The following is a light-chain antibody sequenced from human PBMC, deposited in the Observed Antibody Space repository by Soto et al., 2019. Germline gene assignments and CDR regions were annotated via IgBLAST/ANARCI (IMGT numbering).Light chain of an antibody. V-gene: IGKV1-5*01. J-gene: IGKJ1*01. CDR3: QHYSHYPAT. CDR1: QSISAG. CDR2: DVS. Sequence: DIQMTQSPSTLSASVGDRVTITCRASQSISAGLAWYQQRPGKAPTLLIYDVSSLPSGVPSRFSGSGSGTEFTLTISTLLPDDFATYYCQHYSHYPATFGQGTKVDIK.